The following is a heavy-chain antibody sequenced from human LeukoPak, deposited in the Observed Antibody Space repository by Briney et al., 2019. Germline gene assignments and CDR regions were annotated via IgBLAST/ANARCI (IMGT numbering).Heavy chain of an antibody. CDR1: GFTFSSYG. J-gene: IGHJ4*02. Sequence: GGSLRLSCAASGFTFSSYGMHWVRQAPGKGLEWVAVISYDGSNKYYADSVKGRFTISRDNSKNTLYLQMNSLRAEDTAVYYCARDHGLHLDYWGQGTLVTVSS. CDR2: ISYDGSNK. CDR3: ARDHGLHLDY. V-gene: IGHV3-30*03. D-gene: IGHD4-11*01.